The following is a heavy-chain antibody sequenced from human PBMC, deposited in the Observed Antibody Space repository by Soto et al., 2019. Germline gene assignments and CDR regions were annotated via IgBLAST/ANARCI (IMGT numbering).Heavy chain of an antibody. CDR3: AKHRYPYGADFFFDY. V-gene: IGHV3-30*18. Sequence: QVQLVESGGGVVQPGRSLRLSCAASEFTFSSYGMHWVRQAPGKGLEWVAVISYDGSNKSYVDSVKGRFTISRDNSKNTLYQQMNSLRPEDTAVYYCAKHRYPYGADFFFDYWGQGTLVTVSS. CDR1: EFTFSSYG. D-gene: IGHD2-21*02. J-gene: IGHJ4*02. CDR2: ISYDGSNK.